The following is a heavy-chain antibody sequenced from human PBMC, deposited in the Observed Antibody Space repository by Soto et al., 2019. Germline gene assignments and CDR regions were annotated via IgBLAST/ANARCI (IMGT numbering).Heavy chain of an antibody. Sequence: ASVKVSCKASGGTFSSYAISWVRQAPGQGLEWMGGIIPIFGTANYAQKFQGRVTITADESTSTAYMELSSLRSEGTAVYYCARFGLGYGDYGLDYWGQGTLVTVSS. D-gene: IGHD4-17*01. V-gene: IGHV1-69*13. J-gene: IGHJ4*02. CDR2: IIPIFGTA. CDR3: ARFGLGYGDYGLDY. CDR1: GGTFSSYA.